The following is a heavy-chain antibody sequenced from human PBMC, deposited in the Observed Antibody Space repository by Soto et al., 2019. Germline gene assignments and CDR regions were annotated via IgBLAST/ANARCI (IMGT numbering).Heavy chain of an antibody. CDR3: ARDXRGPRYSXSWYDPSGYYYYMDV. CDR1: GGSISSGGYY. Sequence: QVQLQESGPGLVKPSQTLSLTCTVSGGSISSGGYYWSWIRQHPGKGLEWIGYIYYSGSTYYNPSLKSRVTISVDTSKNQFSLKLSSVTAADTAVYYCARDXRGPRYSXSWYDPSGYYYYMDVWGKGTTVTVSS. J-gene: IGHJ6*03. V-gene: IGHV4-31*03. CDR2: IYYSGST. D-gene: IGHD6-13*01.